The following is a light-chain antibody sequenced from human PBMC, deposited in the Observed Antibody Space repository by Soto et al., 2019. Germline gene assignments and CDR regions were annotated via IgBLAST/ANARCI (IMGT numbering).Light chain of an antibody. CDR1: QSLSSTY. J-gene: IGKJ1*01. CDR3: QQSGRP. Sequence: EIVLTQSPGTPSLSPVERGTLSCRASQSLSSTYLAWYQQKPGQAPRLLIYSASSRATGIPDRVSGSGSGTDLTLTISRLEPEDSAVYYCQQSGRPFGQGTKVDIK. CDR2: SAS. V-gene: IGKV3-20*01.